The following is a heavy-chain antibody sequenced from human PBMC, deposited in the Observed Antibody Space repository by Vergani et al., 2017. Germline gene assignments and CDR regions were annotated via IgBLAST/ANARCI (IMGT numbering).Heavy chain of an antibody. CDR3: ARDLSIKHEPGEEC. CDR2: IRCSTSTI. D-gene: IGHD7-27*01. V-gene: IGHV3-48*01. CDR1: GFTFSNYS. Sequence: EVQLVESGGGLVQPGGSLRLSCAASGFTFSNYSMNWVRQAPGKGLEWVSYIRCSTSTIYYADSVKGLFTISRDNAKNSLYLQMNSLRAEDTAVYYCARDLSIKHEPGEECWSQGTLVTVSS. J-gene: IGHJ4*02.